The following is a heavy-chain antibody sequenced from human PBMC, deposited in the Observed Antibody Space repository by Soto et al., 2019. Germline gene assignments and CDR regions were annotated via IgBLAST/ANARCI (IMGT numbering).Heavy chain of an antibody. CDR1: GYTFTTYG. V-gene: IGHV1-18*01. J-gene: IGHJ4*02. CDR2: ISDYNGDT. CDR3: ARVYCGGDCFSGGDFDY. Sequence: QVQLVQSGTEVKKAGSAVKVSCKTSGYTFTTYGISWIRQAPGQGLEWIAWISDYNGDTNYAQNVQGRVTMTTDTLTSTAYLERRSLRSDDTAVYYCARVYCGGDCFSGGDFDYWGQGGLVTVS. D-gene: IGHD2-21*01.